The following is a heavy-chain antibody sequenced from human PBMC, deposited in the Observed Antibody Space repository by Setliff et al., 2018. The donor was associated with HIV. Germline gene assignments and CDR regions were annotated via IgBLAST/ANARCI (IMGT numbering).Heavy chain of an antibody. CDR3: ATLQPDSVDV. Sequence: PGESLKISCQCSGFNFLAHWIGWVRQVPEKGLEWMGIVYPGDSDTRYSLPFEGQVTISADRSITTAFLQWSSLKASDTAIYYCATLQPDSVDVWGQGTTVTVSS. V-gene: IGHV5-51*01. J-gene: IGHJ6*02. CDR2: VYPGDSDT. CDR1: GFNFLAHW.